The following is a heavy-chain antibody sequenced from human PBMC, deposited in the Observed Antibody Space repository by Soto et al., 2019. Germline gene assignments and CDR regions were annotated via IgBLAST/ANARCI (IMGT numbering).Heavy chain of an antibody. CDR2: ISTYSGKT. D-gene: IGHD7-27*01. V-gene: IGHV1-18*01. CDR3: ARRYGDPSSATGFDY. CDR1: GYTFGIYS. J-gene: IGHJ4*02. Sequence: QVQLVQSGPEVTKPGASVKVSCKASGYTFGIYSITWVRQAPGQGLEWLGGISTYSGKTYYAQKVQGRVTLTTDTSTNTAYMDMRSLRSDDTAVYYCARRYGDPSSATGFDYWGQGTLVSVSS.